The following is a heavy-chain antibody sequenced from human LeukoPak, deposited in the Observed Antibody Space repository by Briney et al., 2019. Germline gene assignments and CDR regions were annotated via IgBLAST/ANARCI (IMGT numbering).Heavy chain of an antibody. V-gene: IGHV4-61*10. CDR1: GGSVSSGDYF. J-gene: IGHJ5*02. D-gene: IGHD3-16*01. CDR2: IYISGRT. CDR3: ATYGGSRGFDP. Sequence: SETLSLTCSVSGGSVSSGDYFWTWIRQPAGKGLEWIGRIYISGRTNYNPSLKSRVTISIDTSKNQFSLNLSSVTAADTAVYYCATYGGSRGFDPWGQGTLVTVSS.